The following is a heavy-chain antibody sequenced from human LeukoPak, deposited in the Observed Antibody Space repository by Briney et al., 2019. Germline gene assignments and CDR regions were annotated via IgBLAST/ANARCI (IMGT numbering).Heavy chain of an antibody. J-gene: IGHJ4*02. CDR3: ATYRQVLLPFES. V-gene: IGHV3-30*03. D-gene: IGHD2-8*02. CDR1: GFSFSSFG. CDR2: ISYDGSNR. Sequence: PGGSLRLSCVASGFSFSSFGMHWVRQAPGKGLEWVAVISYDGSNRYYADSVKGRFTISRDNSKSTLSLQMNSLRADDTAIYYCATYRQVLLPFESWGQGTLVTVSS.